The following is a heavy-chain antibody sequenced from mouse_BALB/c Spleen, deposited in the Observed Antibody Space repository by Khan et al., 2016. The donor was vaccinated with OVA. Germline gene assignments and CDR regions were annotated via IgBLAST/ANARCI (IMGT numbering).Heavy chain of an antibody. V-gene: IGHV1-77*01. CDR3: AKNYASWFAY. CDR2: IYPGSGTT. D-gene: IGHD1-1*02. Sequence: QVQLQQSGPELMKPGASVKMSCKASGYTFTDYVINWVKQRTGQGLEWIGEIYPGSGTTYYNEKFKGKATLTADKSPNTAYMQLSNLTSEDSSVYFCAKNYASWFAYWGQGTLITVST. CDR1: GYTFTDYV. J-gene: IGHJ3*01.